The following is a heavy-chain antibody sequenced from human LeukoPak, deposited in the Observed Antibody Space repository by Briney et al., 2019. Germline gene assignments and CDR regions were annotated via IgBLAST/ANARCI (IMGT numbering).Heavy chain of an antibody. D-gene: IGHD1-26*01. CDR3: AKDQGSYADYYYMDV. J-gene: IGHJ6*03. CDR2: ISYDGSNK. CDR1: GFTFSSYA. V-gene: IGHV3-30*04. Sequence: PGGSLRLSCAASGFTFSSYAMHWVRQAPGKGLEWVAAISYDGSNKYYADSVKGRFTISRDNSKNTLYLQMNSLRAEDTAVYYCAKDQGSYADYYYMDVWGKGTTVTISS.